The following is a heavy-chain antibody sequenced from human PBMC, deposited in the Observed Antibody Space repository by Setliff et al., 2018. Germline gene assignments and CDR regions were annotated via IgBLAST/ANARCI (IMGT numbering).Heavy chain of an antibody. CDR3: ARVAYGLEYFQY. V-gene: IGHV1-2*02. Sequence: ASLKVSCKASGYPFIGYFVHWVRQAPGQGLEWMGWINPKTGDTLYAPKFQGRVTMTRDRSSNTAYMDLSRLTSDDTAVYYCARVAYGLEYFQYWGQGTLVTVSS. CDR1: GYPFIGYF. J-gene: IGHJ1*01. CDR2: INPKTGDT. D-gene: IGHD4-17*01.